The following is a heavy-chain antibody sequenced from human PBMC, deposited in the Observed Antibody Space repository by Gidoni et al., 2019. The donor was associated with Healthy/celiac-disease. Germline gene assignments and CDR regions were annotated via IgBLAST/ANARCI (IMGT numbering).Heavy chain of an antibody. D-gene: IGHD2-15*01. CDR3: ARDRVVVVAGGAFDI. Sequence: QVQLVQSGAEVKKPGASVKVSCTASGYTFTGYYMHWVRQAPGQGLEWMGRINPNSGGTNYEQKFQGRVTMTRDTAISTAYMELSRLRSDDTAVYYCARDRVVVVAGGAFDIWGQGTMVTVSS. J-gene: IGHJ3*02. CDR1: GYTFTGYY. CDR2: INPNSGGT. V-gene: IGHV1-2*06.